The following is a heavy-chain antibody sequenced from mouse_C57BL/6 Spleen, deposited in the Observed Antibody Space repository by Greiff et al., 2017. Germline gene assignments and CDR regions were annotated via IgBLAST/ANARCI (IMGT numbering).Heavy chain of an antibody. V-gene: IGHV1-7*01. CDR1: GYTFTSYW. J-gene: IGHJ4*01. D-gene: IGHD2-5*01. CDR2: ISPSSGYT. Sequence: VQLQQSGAELAKPGASVKLSCKASGYTFTSYWMHWVKQRPGKGLEWLGYISPSSGYTKYNQKFKEKATLTAYKSSSTAFKQMSSLTDEDSAVYYCTNYYSNYEGYAMDYWGQGTSVTVSS. CDR3: TNYYSNYEGYAMDY.